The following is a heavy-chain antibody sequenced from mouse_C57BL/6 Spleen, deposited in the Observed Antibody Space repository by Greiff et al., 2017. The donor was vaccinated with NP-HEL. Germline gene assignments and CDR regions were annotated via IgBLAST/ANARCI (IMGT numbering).Heavy chain of an antibody. Sequence: QVQLQQPGAELVKPGASVTLSCKASGYTFTSYWMQWVKQRPGQGLEWIGEIDPSDSYTNYNQKFKGKATLTVDTSSSRAYMQLSSLTSEDSAVYYCARSLRQLKLRGVYAMDYRGQGTSVTVSS. V-gene: IGHV1-50*01. D-gene: IGHD3-2*02. J-gene: IGHJ4*01. CDR1: GYTFTSYW. CDR2: IDPSDSYT. CDR3: ARSLRQLKLRGVYAMDY.